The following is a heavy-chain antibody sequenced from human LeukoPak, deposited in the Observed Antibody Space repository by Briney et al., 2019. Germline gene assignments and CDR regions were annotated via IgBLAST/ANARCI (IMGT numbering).Heavy chain of an antibody. CDR1: GGSISSYY. J-gene: IGHJ4*02. CDR3: ATDFWSGTNIIDY. CDR2: IYYSGST. D-gene: IGHD3-3*01. Sequence: SETLSLTCTVSGGSISSYYWSWIRQPPGKGLEWIGYIYYSGSTNYNPSLKSRVTISVDTSKNQFSLKLSSVTAADTAVYYCATDFWSGTNIIDYWGQGTLVTVSS. V-gene: IGHV4-59*08.